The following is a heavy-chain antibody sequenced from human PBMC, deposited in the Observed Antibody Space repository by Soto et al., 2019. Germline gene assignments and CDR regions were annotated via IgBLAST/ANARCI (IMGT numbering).Heavy chain of an antibody. CDR1: GYTLTDLS. CDR3: ATRTNDDCVWRGFDD. D-gene: IGHD3-16*01. Sequence: ASVKGSCPGSGYTLTDLSLHWVRQPPGKGLEWMGGFDPEDAETIFAQKFQGRVTLTEDTSTDTAYMELSSLGSDDTAVYYCATRTNDDCVWRGFDDWGQGTQVTGSS. V-gene: IGHV1-24*01. CDR2: FDPEDAET. J-gene: IGHJ4*02.